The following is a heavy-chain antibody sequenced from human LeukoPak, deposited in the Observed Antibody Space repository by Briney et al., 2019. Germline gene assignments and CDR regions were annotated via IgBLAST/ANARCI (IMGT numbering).Heavy chain of an antibody. CDR2: ISWDGGNT. Sequence: GGSLRLSCAASGFTFDDYTIHWVRQAPGKGLEWVSLISWDGGNTYYADSVKGRFTISRDNSKNSLYLQMNSLGTEDTALYYCAKEGFWSGYYSGSSYGMDVWGQGTTVTVSS. D-gene: IGHD3-3*01. J-gene: IGHJ6*02. CDR3: AKEGFWSGYYSGSSYGMDV. CDR1: GFTFDDYT. V-gene: IGHV3-43*01.